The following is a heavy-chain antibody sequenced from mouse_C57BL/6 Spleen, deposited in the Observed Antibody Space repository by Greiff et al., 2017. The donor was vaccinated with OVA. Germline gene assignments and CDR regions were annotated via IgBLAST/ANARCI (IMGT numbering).Heavy chain of an antibody. D-gene: IGHD2-3*01. J-gene: IGHJ2*01. CDR3: ARGGSDDYFDY. CDR1: GFTFSSYA. CDR2: ISDGGSYT. Sequence: EVNVVESGGGLVKPGGSLKLSCAASGFTFSSYAMSWVRQTPEKRLEWVATISDGGSYTYYPDNVKGRFTISRDNAKNNLYLQMSHLKSEDTAMYYCARGGSDDYFDYWGQGTTLTVSS. V-gene: IGHV5-4*03.